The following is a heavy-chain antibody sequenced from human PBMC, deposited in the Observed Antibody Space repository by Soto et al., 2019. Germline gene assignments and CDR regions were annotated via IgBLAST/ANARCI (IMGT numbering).Heavy chain of an antibody. CDR3: ARSITMVRGVIIKDYYYHGMEV. J-gene: IGHJ6*02. Sequence: ASVKVSCKASGYTFTSYGISWVRQAPGQGLEWMGWISAYNGNTNYAQKLQGRVTMTTDTSTSTAYMELRSLRSDDTAVYYCARSITMVRGVIIKDYYYHGMEVWGQGPTVTVSS. CDR2: ISAYNGNT. CDR1: GYTFTSYG. V-gene: IGHV1-18*01. D-gene: IGHD3-10*01.